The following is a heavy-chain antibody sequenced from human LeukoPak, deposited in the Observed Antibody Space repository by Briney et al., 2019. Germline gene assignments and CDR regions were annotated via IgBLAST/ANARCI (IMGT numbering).Heavy chain of an antibody. J-gene: IGHJ4*02. CDR2: IQQDGSEK. Sequence: GGSLRLSCAASGFTFSSYSMIWVRQAPGKGLEWVANIQQDGSEKYYVDSVKGRFTISRDNAKNSLYLQMNSLRAEDTAVYYCARNPPRYFNWGQGTLVTVSS. CDR1: GFTFSSYS. CDR3: ARNPPRYFN. V-gene: IGHV3-7*05. D-gene: IGHD1-26*01.